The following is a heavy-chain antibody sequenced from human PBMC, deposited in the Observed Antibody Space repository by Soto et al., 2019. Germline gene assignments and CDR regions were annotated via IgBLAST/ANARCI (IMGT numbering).Heavy chain of an antibody. V-gene: IGHV3-11*05. D-gene: IGHD3-10*01. Sequence: GGSLRLSFAVSGFIFGDYYMSWIRQAPGRGLEGVSDISSSGTYTKYADSVKGRVTISRDSDRKLLFLEMNSPTAEDTALYYCARVARGSGSYPVFVYFDXWGQGALVTVSX. CDR2: ISSSGTYT. CDR3: ARVARGSGSYPVFVYFDX. CDR1: GFIFGDYY. J-gene: IGHJ4*02.